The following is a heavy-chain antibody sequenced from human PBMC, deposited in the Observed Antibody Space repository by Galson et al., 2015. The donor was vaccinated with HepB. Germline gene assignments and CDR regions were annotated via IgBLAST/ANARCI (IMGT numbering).Heavy chain of an antibody. Sequence: SLRLSCAASGFTFSSYAMSWVRQAPGKGLEWVSAISGSGGSTYYADSVKGRFTISRDNSKNTLYLQMNSLRAEDTAVYYCAKANDYYDSSGYYYVSFDYWGQGTLVTVSS. CDR1: GFTFSSYA. CDR3: AKANDYYDSSGYYYVSFDY. J-gene: IGHJ4*02. CDR2: ISGSGGST. D-gene: IGHD3-22*01. V-gene: IGHV3-23*01.